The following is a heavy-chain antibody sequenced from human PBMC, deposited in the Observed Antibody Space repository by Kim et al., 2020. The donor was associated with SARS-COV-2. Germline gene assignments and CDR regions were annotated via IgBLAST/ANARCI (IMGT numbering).Heavy chain of an antibody. D-gene: IGHD1-26*01. CDR3: ARHVLAGARVDV. J-gene: IGHJ6*02. V-gene: IGHV4-39*01. Sequence: YSTPYLKSRVTISVDTSKNQFSLKLSSVPAADTAVYYCARHVLAGARVDVWGQGTTVTVSS.